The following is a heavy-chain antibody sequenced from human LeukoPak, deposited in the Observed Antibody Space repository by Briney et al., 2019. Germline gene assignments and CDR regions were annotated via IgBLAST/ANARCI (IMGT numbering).Heavy chain of an antibody. Sequence: SETLSLTCTVSGGSISSGGYYWSWIRQPPGKGLEWIGEINHSGSTNYNPSLKSRDTISVDTSKNQFSLKLSSVTAADTAVYYCARRGIYCSSTSCYQYYFDYWGQGTLVTVSS. D-gene: IGHD2-2*01. CDR3: ARRGIYCSSTSCYQYYFDY. V-gene: IGHV4-39*07. CDR1: GGSISSGGYY. J-gene: IGHJ4*02. CDR2: INHSGST.